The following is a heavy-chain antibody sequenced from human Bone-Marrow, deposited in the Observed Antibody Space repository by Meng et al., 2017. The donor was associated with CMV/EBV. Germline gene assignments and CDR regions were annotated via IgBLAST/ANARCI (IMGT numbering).Heavy chain of an antibody. CDR2: IYYSGST. CDR3: ARHPNDWVIDY. D-gene: IGHD3-16*01. J-gene: IGHJ4*02. CDR1: GGSISSSSYY. Sequence: SETLSLTCTVSGGSISSSSYYWGWIRQPPGKGLEWIGYIYYSGSTYYNPSLKSRVTISVDTSKSQFSLKLSSVTAADTAVYDCARHPNDWVIDYWGQGTLVTVSS. V-gene: IGHV4-39*01.